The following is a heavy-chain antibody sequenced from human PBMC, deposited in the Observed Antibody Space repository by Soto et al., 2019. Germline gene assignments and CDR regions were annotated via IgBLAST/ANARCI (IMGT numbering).Heavy chain of an antibody. CDR1: GFTFSKYA. CDR3: AKVDGSSFRTAQ. D-gene: IGHD5-18*01. J-gene: IGHJ4*02. Sequence: EVQLLESGGALVEPGGSLRLSCAASGFTFSKYAMTWVRQALGKGPEWVSSIGGRSNNTHYADSVKGRFAISRDNSQNTLSLQMNSLTAEDTAVYFCAKVDGSSFRTAQWGQGTLVTVSS. V-gene: IGHV3-23*01. CDR2: IGGRSNNT.